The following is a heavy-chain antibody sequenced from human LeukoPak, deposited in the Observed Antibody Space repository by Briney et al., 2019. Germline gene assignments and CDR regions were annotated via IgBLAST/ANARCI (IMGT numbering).Heavy chain of an antibody. V-gene: IGHV4-59*01. CDR2: IYYSGST. D-gene: IGHD3-10*01. CDR3: ARAARRFGAPGY. J-gene: IGHJ4*02. Sequence: SETLSLTCTVSGGSISSYYWSWIRQPPGKGLEWLGYIYYSGSTNYNPSLKSRVTISVDTSKNQFSLKLSSVTAADTAVYYCARAARRFGAPGYWGQGTLVTVSS. CDR1: GGSISSYY.